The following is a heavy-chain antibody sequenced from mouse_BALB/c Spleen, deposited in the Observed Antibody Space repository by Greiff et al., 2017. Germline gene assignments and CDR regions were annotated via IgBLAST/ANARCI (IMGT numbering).Heavy chain of an antibody. J-gene: IGHJ4*01. Sequence: VQLQQSGAELARPGASVKLSCKASGYTFTSYWMQWVKLRPGQGLEWIGAIYPGDGDTRYTQKFKGKATLTADKSSSTAYMQLSSLASEDSAVYYCAKGTMITTGAMDYWGQGTSVTVSS. CDR1: GYTFTSYW. CDR2: IYPGDGDT. CDR3: AKGTMITTGAMDY. D-gene: IGHD2-4*01. V-gene: IGHV1-87*01.